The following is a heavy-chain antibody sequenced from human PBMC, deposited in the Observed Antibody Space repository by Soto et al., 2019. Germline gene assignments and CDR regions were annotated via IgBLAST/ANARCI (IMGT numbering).Heavy chain of an antibody. D-gene: IGHD1-26*01. Sequence: SETLSPTCTVSGGSISSGGYYWSWIRQHPGKGLEWIWYIYYSGSTYYNPSLKSRVTISVDTSKNQFSLKLSSVTAADTAVYYCARDGGGGSSPFDYWGQGTLVTVSS. CDR2: IYYSGST. CDR1: GGSISSGGYY. J-gene: IGHJ4*02. CDR3: ARDGGGGSSPFDY. V-gene: IGHV4-31*03.